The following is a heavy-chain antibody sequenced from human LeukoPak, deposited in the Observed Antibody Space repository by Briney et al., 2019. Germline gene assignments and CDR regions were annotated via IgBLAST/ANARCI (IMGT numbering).Heavy chain of an antibody. Sequence: GGPLTLSCAVSGFTFSSFWMLWVRQAPGEGVVWFSHMKSDGSTNYAESVKGRFTISRDNAKITVSLQMNSLRAEDTGVYYCARAPSEIGGYYPEYFRHWGQGTLVSVS. CDR1: GFTFSSFW. CDR3: ARAPSEIGGYYPEYFRH. V-gene: IGHV3-74*01. CDR2: MKSDGST. J-gene: IGHJ1*01. D-gene: IGHD3-22*01.